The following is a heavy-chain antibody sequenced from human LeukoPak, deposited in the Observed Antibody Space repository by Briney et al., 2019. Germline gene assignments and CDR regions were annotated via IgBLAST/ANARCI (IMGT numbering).Heavy chain of an antibody. Sequence: SQTLSLTCTVSGGSINSGTNYWSWIRQPAGKGLEWIGYIYYNGNTFYTPSLKSRVTISFDASKNQFSLKLSSVTAADTAVYYCARTHVGYDSSGYLDAFDIWGQGTMVTVSS. V-gene: IGHV4-30-4*01. CDR1: GGSINSGTNY. CDR3: ARTHVGYDSSGYLDAFDI. CDR2: IYYNGNT. J-gene: IGHJ3*02. D-gene: IGHD3-22*01.